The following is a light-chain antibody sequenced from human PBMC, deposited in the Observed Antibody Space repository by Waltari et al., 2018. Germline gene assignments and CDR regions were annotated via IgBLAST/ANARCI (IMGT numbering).Light chain of an antibody. V-gene: IGLV2-14*03. CDR1: SSDVGGFNF. CDR2: DVF. Sequence: QSALTQPASVSGSPGQSISISCTRISSDVGGFNFVSWYQQHPGKAPKLMIYDVFNRPSGVSTRFSGSKSDNAASLAISGLQAEDEAVYYCSSYTASPPHVVFGGGTKVTVL. J-gene: IGLJ2*01. CDR3: SSYTASPPHVV.